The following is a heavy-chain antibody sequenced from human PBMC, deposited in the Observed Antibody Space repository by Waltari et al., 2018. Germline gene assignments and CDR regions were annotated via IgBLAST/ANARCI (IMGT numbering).Heavy chain of an antibody. D-gene: IGHD1-1*01. CDR1: GFTFSTYS. CDR2: ISDSGGDI. V-gene: IGHV3-23*01. J-gene: IGHJ4*02. Sequence: EVQLLESGGGLVQPGGSLSLSCEAPGFTFSTYSMSWVRQVPGKGPEWVSSISDSGGDIYYADSVKGRFTISRDNSKDTVDLQMNSLRVEDTAVYYCAKDQSATTPRRWDYWGQGTVVSVSS. CDR3: AKDQSATTPRRWDY.